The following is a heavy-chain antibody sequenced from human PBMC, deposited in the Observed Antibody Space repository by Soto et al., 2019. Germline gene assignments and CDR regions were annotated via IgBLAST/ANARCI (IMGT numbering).Heavy chain of an antibody. CDR2: ISSSSSTI. Sequence: PGGSLRLSCAASGFTFSSYSMNWVRQAPGKGLEWVSYISSSSSTIYYADSVKGRFTISRDNSKNTLYLQMNSLRAEDTAVYYCAKESPDFWSPPDYWGQGTLVTVSS. D-gene: IGHD3-3*01. V-gene: IGHV3-48*01. J-gene: IGHJ4*02. CDR1: GFTFSSYS. CDR3: AKESPDFWSPPDY.